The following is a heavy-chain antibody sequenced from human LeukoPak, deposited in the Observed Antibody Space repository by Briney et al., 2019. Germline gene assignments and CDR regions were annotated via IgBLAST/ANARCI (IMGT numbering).Heavy chain of an antibody. CDR1: GGSISSYY. D-gene: IGHD2-15*01. CDR2: IHYSGST. CDR3: ARAYCSGGSCPNFDY. J-gene: IGHJ4*02. Sequence: SETLSLTCTVSGGSISSYYWSWIRQPPGKVLEWIGYIHYSGSTNYNPSLKSRVTISGDTSKNQFSLKLSSVTAADTAVYYCARAYCSGGSCPNFDYWGQGTLVTVSS. V-gene: IGHV4-59*01.